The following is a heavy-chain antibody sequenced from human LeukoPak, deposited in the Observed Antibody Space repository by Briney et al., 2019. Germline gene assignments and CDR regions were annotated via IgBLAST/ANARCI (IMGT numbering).Heavy chain of an antibody. CDR2: MYYSGRI. D-gene: IGHD3-10*01. CDR1: GASVRSYY. CDR3: ARWYDSESLNGLFYHYGMDV. Sequence: SETLSLTCSVSGASVRSYYWSWIRQPPGKGLDWICFMYYSGRINYNPSLKSRVTMSVDTSNNQFSLKLSSVTAADTAVYYCARWYDSESLNGLFYHYGMDVWGQGTTVTVSS. J-gene: IGHJ6*02. V-gene: IGHV4-59*08.